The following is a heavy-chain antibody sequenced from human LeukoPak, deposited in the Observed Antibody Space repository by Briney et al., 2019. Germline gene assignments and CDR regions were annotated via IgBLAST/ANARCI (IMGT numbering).Heavy chain of an antibody. CDR2: INPSGGST. J-gene: IGHJ2*01. Sequence: ASVKVSCKASGYTFTSYGFSWVRQAPGQGLEWMGIINPSGGSTSYAQKFQGRVTMTRDTSTSTVYMELSSLRSEDTAVYYCARATGTNWYFDLWGRGTLVTVSS. D-gene: IGHD1-14*01. CDR1: GYTFTSYG. V-gene: IGHV1-46*01. CDR3: ARATGTNWYFDL.